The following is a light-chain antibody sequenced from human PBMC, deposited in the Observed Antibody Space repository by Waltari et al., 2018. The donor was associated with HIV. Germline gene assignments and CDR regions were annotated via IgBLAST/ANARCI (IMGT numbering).Light chain of an antibody. CDR1: QSISTY. J-gene: IGKJ1*01. V-gene: IGKV1-39*01. CDR3: QQSYNSRT. CDR2: AAS. Sequence: DIQMTQSPSSLSASVGDRVTITCRASQSISTYLNWYQQKPEKAPKLLIYAASSLQTGVPSRFSGSGSGTDFTLTISSLQPEDFATYYCQQSYNSRTFGQGTKVEVK.